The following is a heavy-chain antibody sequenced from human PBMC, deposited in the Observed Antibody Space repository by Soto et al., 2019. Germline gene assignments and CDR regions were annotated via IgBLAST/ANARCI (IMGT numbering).Heavy chain of an antibody. Sequence: EVQLAESGGGLVQPGRSLRLSCEASGFTFDDYAMHWVRQVPGKGLEWVSGIAWNSGGIGYAESVKGRFTISRDNAKNSLYLQMDSLRPEDTAFYYCVKTSTAGGYWAPYYYDYWGQGTQVTVSS. J-gene: IGHJ4*02. V-gene: IGHV3-9*01. CDR3: VKTSTAGGYWAPYYYDY. D-gene: IGHD5-12*01. CDR1: GFTFDDYA. CDR2: IAWNSGGI.